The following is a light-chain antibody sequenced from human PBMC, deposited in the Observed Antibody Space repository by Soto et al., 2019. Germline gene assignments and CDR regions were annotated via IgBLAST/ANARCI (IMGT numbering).Light chain of an antibody. CDR1: QSVRSSY. CDR2: GAS. V-gene: IGKV3-20*01. CDR3: QQYGASPYT. Sequence: EIVLTQSPGTLSLSPGERATLSCRASQSVRSSYLAWYHQKPGQAPRLLIYGASIRATGIPHRFSGSGSGTDFTLTISRLEPEDFAVYYCQQYGASPYTFGQGTKLEIK. J-gene: IGKJ2*01.